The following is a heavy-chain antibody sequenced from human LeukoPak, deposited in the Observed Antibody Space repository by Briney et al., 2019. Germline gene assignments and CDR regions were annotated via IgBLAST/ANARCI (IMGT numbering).Heavy chain of an antibody. V-gene: IGHV3-23*01. Sequence: PGGSLRLSCAASGSTFSSYVMSWVRQAPGKGLEWVSGISGSGTNTYYADSVKGRFTISRDNSKSTLYLQEDSLRVDDTAVYYCAIGPRQKRGLSTYWGQGTLVTVSS. CDR3: AIGPRQKRGLSTY. D-gene: IGHD3/OR15-3a*01. J-gene: IGHJ4*02. CDR1: GSTFSSYV. CDR2: ISGSGTNT.